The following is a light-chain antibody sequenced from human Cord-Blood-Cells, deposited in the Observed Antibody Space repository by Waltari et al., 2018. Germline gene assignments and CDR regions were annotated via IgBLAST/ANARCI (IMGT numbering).Light chain of an antibody. V-gene: IGLV3-25*03. Sequence: SSELTQPPSVSVSPGQTPRITCSGDALPTQYAYWYQQKPGQAPVLVIYKDSERPSGIPERFSGSRSGTTVTLTISGVQAEDEADYYCQSADSSGTYEVFGGGTKLTVL. CDR3: QSADSSGTYEV. CDR2: KDS. J-gene: IGLJ3*02. CDR1: ALPTQY.